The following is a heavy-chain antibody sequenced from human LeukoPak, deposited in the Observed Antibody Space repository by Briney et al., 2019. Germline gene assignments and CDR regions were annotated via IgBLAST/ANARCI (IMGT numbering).Heavy chain of an antibody. CDR3: ARGKPSGYYLYY. V-gene: IGHV3-64*01. J-gene: IGHJ4*02. CDR2: ISSNGGST. D-gene: IGHD3-3*01. CDR1: GFTFSSYA. Sequence: GGSLRLSCAASGFTFSSYAMHWVRQAPGKGLEYVSAISSNGGSTYYANSVKGRFTISRDNSKNTLYLQMGSLRAEDIAVYYCARGKPSGYYLYYWGQGTLVTVPS.